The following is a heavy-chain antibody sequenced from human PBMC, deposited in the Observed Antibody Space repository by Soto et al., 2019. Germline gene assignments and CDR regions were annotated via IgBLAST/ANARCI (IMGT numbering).Heavy chain of an antibody. J-gene: IGHJ4*02. CDR1: GYTFTSYG. CDR3: ARDVLDSSGSPYFDY. CDR2: ISAYNGNT. Sequence: ASVKVSCKASGYTFTSYGISWVRQAPGQGLEWMGWISAYNGNTNYAQKLQGRVTMTTDTSTSTAYMELRSLRSDDTAVYYCARDVLDSSGSPYFDYWGQGTLVTVSS. D-gene: IGHD3-22*01. V-gene: IGHV1-18*01.